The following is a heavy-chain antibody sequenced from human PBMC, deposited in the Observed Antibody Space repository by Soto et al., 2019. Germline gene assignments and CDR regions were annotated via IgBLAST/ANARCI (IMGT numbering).Heavy chain of an antibody. CDR3: ARGGDYYYYYGMDV. D-gene: IGHD2-21*02. Sequence: SETLSLTCTVSGGSINSAGHSWGWVRQSPGKGLEWIGYIYYSGSTFYSPSLRSRVTISLNTPKNQFSLRVGSVTAADTAVYFCARGGDYYYYYGMDVWGQGTTVTVSS. CDR2: IYYSGST. V-gene: IGHV4-30-2*05. J-gene: IGHJ6*02. CDR1: GGSINSAGHS.